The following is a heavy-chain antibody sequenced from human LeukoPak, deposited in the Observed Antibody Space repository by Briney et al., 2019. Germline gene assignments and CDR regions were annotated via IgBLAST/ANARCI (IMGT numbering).Heavy chain of an antibody. Sequence: SETLSLTCTVSGGSISSYYWSWIRQPPGKGLEWIGYIYYSGSTHYNPSLKSRVTISVGTSKNQFSLNLNSVTAADTAVYYCARHPSARVFFDYWGQGTLVTVSS. CDR2: IYYSGST. D-gene: IGHD3-3*01. V-gene: IGHV4-59*08. J-gene: IGHJ4*02. CDR3: ARHPSARVFFDY. CDR1: GGSISSYY.